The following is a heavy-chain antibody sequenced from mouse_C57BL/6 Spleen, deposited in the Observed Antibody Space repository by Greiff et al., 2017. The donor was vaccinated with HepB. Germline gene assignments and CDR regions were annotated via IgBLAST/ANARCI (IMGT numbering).Heavy chain of an antibody. Sequence: QVHVKQSGAELVRPGASVKLSCKASGYTFTDYYINWVKQRPGQGLEWIARIYPGSGNTYYNEKFKGKATLTAEKSSSTAYMQLSSLTSEDSAVYFCARGGGYGHDYWGQGTTLTVSS. CDR1: GYTFTDYY. J-gene: IGHJ2*01. V-gene: IGHV1-76*01. CDR2: IYPGSGNT. D-gene: IGHD2-2*01. CDR3: ARGGGYGHDY.